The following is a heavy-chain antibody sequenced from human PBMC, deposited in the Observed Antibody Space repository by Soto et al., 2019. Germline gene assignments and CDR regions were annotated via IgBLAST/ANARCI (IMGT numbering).Heavy chain of an antibody. CDR3: ARAAGGVVPAAMGPWYYYGMDV. J-gene: IGHJ6*02. V-gene: IGHV4-34*01. D-gene: IGHD2-2*01. CDR1: GGSFSGYY. CDR2: INHSGST. Sequence: SETLSLTCAVYGGSFSGYYWSWIRQPPGKGLEWIGEINHSGSTNYNPSLKSLVTISIDTSKNQFSLKLSSVTAADPAVYYCARAAGGVVPAAMGPWYYYGMDVWGQGTTVTVSS.